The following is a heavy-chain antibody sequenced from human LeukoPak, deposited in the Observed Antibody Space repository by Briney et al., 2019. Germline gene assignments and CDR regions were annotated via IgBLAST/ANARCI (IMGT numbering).Heavy chain of an antibody. Sequence: SETLSLTCTVSGGSISSNSYYWGWIRQPPGKGLECIGTIYYSGGTYYNPPLKSRVTISVNTSKNQFSLKLISVTAADTAVYFCARLHSYYGMDVWGQGTTVTVSS. CDR2: IYYSGGT. V-gene: IGHV4-39*01. CDR3: ARLHSYYGMDV. CDR1: GGSISSNSYY. J-gene: IGHJ6*02.